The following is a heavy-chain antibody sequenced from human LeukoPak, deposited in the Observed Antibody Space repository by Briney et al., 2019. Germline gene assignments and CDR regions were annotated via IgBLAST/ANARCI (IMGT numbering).Heavy chain of an antibody. Sequence: GASLRLSCAASGFTFSNYAMSWVRQAPGKGLEWVSAITGSGGNTYYADPVKGRFTISRDNSKNTVFLQMNSLRAEDTAVYYCAKWGDYDVLTGYYVSDYWGQGTLVTVSS. J-gene: IGHJ4*02. D-gene: IGHD3-9*01. CDR2: ITGSGGNT. CDR3: AKWGDYDVLTGYYVSDY. V-gene: IGHV3-23*01. CDR1: GFTFSNYA.